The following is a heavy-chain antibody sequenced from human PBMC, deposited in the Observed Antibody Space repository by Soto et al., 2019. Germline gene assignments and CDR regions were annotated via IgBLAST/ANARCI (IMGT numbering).Heavy chain of an antibody. V-gene: IGHV3-53*01. CDR2: IYSGGST. CDR3: ARGTTVTSTYYYYYGMDV. J-gene: IGHJ6*02. CDR1: GFTVSSNY. D-gene: IGHD4-17*01. Sequence: EVQLVESGGGLIQPGGSLRLSCAASGFTVSSNYMSWVRQAPGKGLEWVSVIYSGGSTYYADSVKGRFTISRDNSKNTLYLQMNSLRAEDTAVYYCARGTTVTSTYYYYYGMDVWGQGITVTVSS.